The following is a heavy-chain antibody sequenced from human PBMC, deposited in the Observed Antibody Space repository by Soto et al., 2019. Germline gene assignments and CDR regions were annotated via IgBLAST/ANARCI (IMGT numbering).Heavy chain of an antibody. J-gene: IGHJ6*02. CDR2: INSDGTNT. CDR3: ASNYDYWTAYYSDYYGMDV. D-gene: IGHD3-3*01. Sequence: EVQLVESGGGFVQPGGSVRLSCAASGFTFTKYWMHGVRQSTGKGLVWVSRINSDGTNTTYADSVKGRFTISRDNAKNTLYLQMNSLRAEDTAVYYCASNYDYWTAYYSDYYGMDVWGQGTTVTVSS. V-gene: IGHV3-74*01. CDR1: GFTFTKYW.